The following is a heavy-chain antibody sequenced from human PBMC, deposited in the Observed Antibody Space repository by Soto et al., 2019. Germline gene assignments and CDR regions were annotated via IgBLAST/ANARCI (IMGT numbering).Heavy chain of an antibody. Sequence: GGSLRLSCAASGCAFSSHPMSWVRQAPEKGLEWVAGISDGGDLTYNADSVRGRFTISRDNSRNTLYLQMNSLRAEDTAVYYCARRVIGSSRAFDIWGQGTMVTVSS. J-gene: IGHJ3*02. D-gene: IGHD3-10*01. CDR2: ISDGGDLT. V-gene: IGHV3-23*01. CDR3: ARRVIGSSRAFDI. CDR1: GCAFSSHP.